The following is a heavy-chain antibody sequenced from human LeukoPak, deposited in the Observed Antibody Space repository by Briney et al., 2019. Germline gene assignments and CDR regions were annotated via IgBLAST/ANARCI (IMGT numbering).Heavy chain of an antibody. CDR1: GYTFTGYF. Sequence: GASVKVSCKASGYTFTGYFMHWVRQAPGQGPEWMGWINPNRGGTNYAQKFQGRVIMTRDTSISTAYMELSRLRSDDTAVYYCARVSEYYYFDYWGQGTLVTVSS. V-gene: IGHV1-2*02. J-gene: IGHJ4*02. D-gene: IGHD2/OR15-2a*01. CDR2: INPNRGGT. CDR3: ARVSEYYYFDY.